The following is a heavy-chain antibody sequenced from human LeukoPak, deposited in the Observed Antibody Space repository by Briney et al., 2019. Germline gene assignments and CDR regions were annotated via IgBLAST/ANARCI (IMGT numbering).Heavy chain of an antibody. CDR1: GYTFTVYY. Sequence: ASVTVSCKASGYTFTVYYMHWVRQAPGQGLEWMGWINPNSGGTNYAQKFQGRVTMTRDTSISTAYMELSRLRSDDTAVYYCARGLGNRATMVRGVISYWGQGTLVTVSS. D-gene: IGHD3-10*01. V-gene: IGHV1-2*02. CDR2: INPNSGGT. J-gene: IGHJ4*02. CDR3: ARGLGNRATMVRGVISY.